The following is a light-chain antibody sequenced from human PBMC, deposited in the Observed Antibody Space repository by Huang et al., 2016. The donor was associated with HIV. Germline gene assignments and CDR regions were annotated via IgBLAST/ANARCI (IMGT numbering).Light chain of an antibody. CDR3: QQRSNWPRT. J-gene: IGKJ1*01. Sequence: EIVLTQSPATLSLSPGERATLSFRASQSVSSYLAWYQQKPGQAPRLLINDASNRATGIPARFSGSGSGTDFTLTISSLEPEDFAVYYCQQRSNWPRTFGQGTKVEIK. CDR2: DAS. CDR1: QSVSSY. V-gene: IGKV3-11*01.